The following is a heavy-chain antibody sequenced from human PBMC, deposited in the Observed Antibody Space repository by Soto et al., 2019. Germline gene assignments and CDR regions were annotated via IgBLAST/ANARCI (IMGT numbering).Heavy chain of an antibody. CDR3: ARAPSVSDRPGNWFDP. CDR2: IYFSGRT. V-gene: IGHV4-31*02. J-gene: IGHJ5*02. D-gene: IGHD6-19*01. Sequence: WTWIRQHPGRGLEWIGDIYFSGRTYYNPSLKSRLTLSVETSKNQFSLRLSSVTAADAAVYYCARAPSVSDRPGNWFDPWGPGILVAVAS.